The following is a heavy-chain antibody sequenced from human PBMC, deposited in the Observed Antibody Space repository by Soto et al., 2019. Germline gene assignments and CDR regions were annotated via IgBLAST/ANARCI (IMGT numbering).Heavy chain of an antibody. V-gene: IGHV4-59*01. CDR3: AGAGYSSSWYWFDP. Sequence: PSETLSLTCTVSGGSISPYYWSWIRHPPGKALEWIGYIFYSGSTNYNPSLESRVTISVDMSKNQFSLKLSSVTAADTAVYYCAGAGYSSSWYWFDPWGQGTLVTVSS. CDR1: GGSISPYY. J-gene: IGHJ5*02. CDR2: IFYSGST. D-gene: IGHD6-13*01.